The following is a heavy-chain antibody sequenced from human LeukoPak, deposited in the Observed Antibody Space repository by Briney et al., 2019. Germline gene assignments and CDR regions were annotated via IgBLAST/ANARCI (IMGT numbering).Heavy chain of an antibody. J-gene: IGHJ4*02. D-gene: IGHD2-2*01. CDR1: GGSLSSSTDY. CDR2: IYTSGYT. CDR3: ARESTSKYVFDY. Sequence: SETLSLTCTVSGGSLSSSTDYWSWFRQPAGKGLEWIGRIYTSGYTNYNPSLKSRVTISRDTSKNQFSLEMSSVTAADTAVYYCARESTSKYVFDYWGQGILVTVSS. V-gene: IGHV4-61*02.